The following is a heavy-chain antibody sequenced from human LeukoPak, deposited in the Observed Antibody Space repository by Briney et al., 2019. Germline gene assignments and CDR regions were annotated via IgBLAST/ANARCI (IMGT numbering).Heavy chain of an antibody. CDR3: ARDHSSGWYEDWFDP. Sequence: GASVKVSCKASGYTFTSYAMHWVRQAPGQRLEWMGWINAGNGNTKYSQKFQGRVTITRDTSASTAYMELSSLRSEDTAVYYCARDHSSGWYEDWFDPWGQGTLVTVSS. CDR1: GYTFTSYA. CDR2: INAGNGNT. V-gene: IGHV1-3*01. J-gene: IGHJ5*02. D-gene: IGHD6-19*01.